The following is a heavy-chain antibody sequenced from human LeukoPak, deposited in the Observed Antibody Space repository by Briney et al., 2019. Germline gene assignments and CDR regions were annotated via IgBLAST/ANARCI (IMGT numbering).Heavy chain of an antibody. CDR1: GFTFNDYA. V-gene: IGHV3-30-3*01. D-gene: IGHD6-19*01. J-gene: IGHJ4*02. CDR2: ISYDGYDK. Sequence: GGSLRLSFAASGFTFNDYAMYWVRQTPGKGLEWVTLISYDGYDKSYADSVRGRFTISRDNSKNTLYLQMNSLRAEDTAVYYCAIRPGAVAVDYWGQGTLVTVSS. CDR3: AIRPGAVAVDY.